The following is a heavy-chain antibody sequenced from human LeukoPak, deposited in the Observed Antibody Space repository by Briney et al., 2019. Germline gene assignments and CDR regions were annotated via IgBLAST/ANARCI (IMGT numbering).Heavy chain of an antibody. Sequence: GGSLRLSCAASGFTFSDYNMNWVRQVPGKGLESVSYMSRSGDIIYYADSVKGRFTISRDNAKNSLYLQMNSLRAEDTAVYYCARDVYYGSGSPHFDYWGQGTLVTVSS. J-gene: IGHJ4*02. V-gene: IGHV3-48*01. CDR3: ARDVYYGSGSPHFDY. CDR2: MSRSGDII. D-gene: IGHD3-10*01. CDR1: GFTFSDYN.